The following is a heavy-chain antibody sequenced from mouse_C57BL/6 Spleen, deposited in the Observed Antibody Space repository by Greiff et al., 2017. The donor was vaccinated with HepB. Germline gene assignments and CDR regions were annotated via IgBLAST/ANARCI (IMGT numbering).Heavy chain of an antibody. J-gene: IGHJ2*01. CDR3: AREAYYYGSSYD. Sequence: QVQLQQPGTELVKPGASVKLSCKASGYTFTSYWMHWVKQRPGQGLEWIGNINPSNGGTNYNEKFKSKATLTVDKSSSTAYMQHSSLTSEDSAVYYWAREAYYYGSSYDWGQGTTLTVSS. CDR2: INPSNGGT. D-gene: IGHD1-1*01. V-gene: IGHV1-53*01. CDR1: GYTFTSYW.